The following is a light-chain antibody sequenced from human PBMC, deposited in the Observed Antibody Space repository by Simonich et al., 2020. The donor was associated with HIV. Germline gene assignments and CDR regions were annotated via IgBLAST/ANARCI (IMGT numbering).Light chain of an antibody. J-gene: IGKJ1*01. V-gene: IGKV2-28*01. CDR3: MQALQTPRT. CDR1: QSLLHSNGYTY. CDR2: LGS. Sequence: DIVMTQSPLSLPVTPGEPASISCRSSQSLLHSNGYTYLDWYLQKPGQSPQLLIYLGSNRASGVPDRLSGSGSGTDFTLKISRVEAEDVGVYYCMQALQTPRTFGQGTKVEIK.